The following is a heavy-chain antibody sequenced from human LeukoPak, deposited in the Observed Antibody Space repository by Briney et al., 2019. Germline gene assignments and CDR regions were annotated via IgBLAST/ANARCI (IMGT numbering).Heavy chain of an antibody. CDR3: ARAPYSSSWYHGFDY. D-gene: IGHD6-13*01. V-gene: IGHV3-23*01. Sequence: PGGSLRLSCAASGFIFSHYVMSWVRQAPGKGLEWVSAISKSGGDTYYADPVKGRFAISRDNSKNMLFLQMNSLRAEDTAVYYCARAPYSSSWYHGFDYWGQGTLVTVSS. J-gene: IGHJ4*02. CDR1: GFIFSHYV. CDR2: ISKSGGDT.